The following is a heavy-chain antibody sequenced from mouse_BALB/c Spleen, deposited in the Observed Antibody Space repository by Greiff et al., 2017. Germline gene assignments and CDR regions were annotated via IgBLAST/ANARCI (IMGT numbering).Heavy chain of an antibody. Sequence: QVQLQQSGAELVKPGASVKLSCKASGYTFTSYYMYWVKQRPGQGLEWIGEINPSNGGTNFNEKFKSKATLTVDKSSSTAYMQLSSLTSEDSAVYYCTIRFDYWGQGTTLTVSS. CDR1: GYTFTSYY. J-gene: IGHJ2*01. CDR3: TIRFDY. V-gene: IGHV1S81*02. CDR2: INPSNGGT.